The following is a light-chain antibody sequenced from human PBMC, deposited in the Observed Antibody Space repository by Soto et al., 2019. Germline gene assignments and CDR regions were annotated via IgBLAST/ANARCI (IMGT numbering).Light chain of an antibody. CDR2: DVS. CDR3: CSYAGTTISYV. V-gene: IGLV2-14*01. J-gene: IGLJ1*01. CDR1: SSDVGGYNY. Sequence: QSVLTQPASVSGSPGQSITISCTGTSSDVGGYNYVSWYQQHPGKAPKLMIYDVSNRPSGVSNRFSGSKSGNTASLTISGLQAEDEADYYCCSYAGTTISYVFGTGTKVTVL.